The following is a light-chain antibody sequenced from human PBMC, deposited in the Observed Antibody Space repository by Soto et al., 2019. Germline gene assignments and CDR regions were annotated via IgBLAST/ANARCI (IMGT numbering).Light chain of an antibody. V-gene: IGKV1-9*01. CDR1: QGISTF. J-gene: IGKJ1*01. CDR2: AAS. CDR3: QQFNSHPRT. Sequence: IRMTQSPSSLSASTGDRVTITCRASQGISTFLAWYQQKPGQAPKLLIYAASTLQGGVPSRFSGSGSGTEFTLTISSLQPEDFATYYCQQFNSHPRTFGQGTKVDIK.